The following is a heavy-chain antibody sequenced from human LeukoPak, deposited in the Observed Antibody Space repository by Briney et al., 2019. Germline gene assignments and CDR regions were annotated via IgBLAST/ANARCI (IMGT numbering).Heavy chain of an antibody. D-gene: IGHD1-26*01. CDR3: AKRPDIVGALYYFDY. V-gene: IGHV3-23*01. CDR2: ISGSGGST. J-gene: IGHJ4*02. Sequence: GGSLRLSCVASGFTFSDYAMTWVRQAPGKGLEWVSAISGSGGSTYYADSVKGRFTISRDNSKNTLYLQMNSLRAEDTAVYYCAKRPDIVGALYYFDYWGQGTLVTVSS. CDR1: GFTFSDYA.